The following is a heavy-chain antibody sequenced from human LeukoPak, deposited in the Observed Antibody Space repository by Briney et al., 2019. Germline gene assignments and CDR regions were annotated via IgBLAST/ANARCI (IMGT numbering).Heavy chain of an antibody. CDR2: INHSGST. D-gene: IGHD3-22*01. V-gene: IGHV4-34*01. CDR1: GGSFCGYY. J-gene: IGHJ6*03. Sequence: PSETLSLTCAVYGGSFCGYYWSWIRQPPGKGLEWIGEINHSGSTNYNPSLKSRVTISVDTSKNQFSLKLSSVTAADTAVYYWARGGTYYYDSSGYYARYYYMDVWGKGTTVTVSS. CDR3: ARGGTYYYDSSGYYARYYYMDV.